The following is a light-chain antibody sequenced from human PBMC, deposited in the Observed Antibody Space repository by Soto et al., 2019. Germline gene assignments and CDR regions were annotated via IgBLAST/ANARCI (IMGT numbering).Light chain of an antibody. CDR3: QQYSGSRRT. CDR1: QSVSNSY. Sequence: EIVLTQSPGTLSLSPGERATLSCRASQSVSNSYLAWYQQKPGRAPRLLIYGASSGATDIPDRFSGSGSGTDFTLTISRLEAADFAVYYCQQYSGSRRTFGQGTKVDI. J-gene: IGKJ1*01. V-gene: IGKV3-20*01. CDR2: GAS.